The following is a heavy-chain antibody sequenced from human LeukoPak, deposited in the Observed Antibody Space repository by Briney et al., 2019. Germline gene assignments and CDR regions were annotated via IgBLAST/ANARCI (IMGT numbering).Heavy chain of an antibody. V-gene: IGHV3-48*03. J-gene: IGHJ4*02. D-gene: IGHD5-12*01. Sequence: GGSLRLSCAASGFTFSSYEMKGVRQAPGKGGEGGSYISSCVFTIYFSDSLKRRFTISRDTAKTSLYLQMNSLRAEDTAVYYCARGVDDIGYDLDYFDYWGQGTLVTVSS. CDR3: ARGVDDIGYDLDYFDY. CDR1: GFTFSSYE. CDR2: ISSCVFTI.